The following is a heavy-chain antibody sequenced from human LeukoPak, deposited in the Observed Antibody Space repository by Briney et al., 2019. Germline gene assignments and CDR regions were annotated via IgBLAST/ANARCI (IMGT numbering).Heavy chain of an antibody. CDR2: ISTSSSYI. CDR1: GFTFDDYG. CDR3: ARVEGNIVTTTEGYFDY. V-gene: IGHV3-21*01. J-gene: IGHJ4*02. D-gene: IGHD5-12*01. Sequence: GGSLRLSCAASGFTFDDYGMSWVRQAPGKGLEWVSSISTSSSYIYYADSMKGRFTISRDNAKNSLYLQMNSLRAEDTAVYYCARVEGNIVTTTEGYFDYWGQGTLVTVSS.